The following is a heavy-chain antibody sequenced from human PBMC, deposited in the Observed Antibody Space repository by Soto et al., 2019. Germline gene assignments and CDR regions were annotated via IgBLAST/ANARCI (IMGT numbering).Heavy chain of an antibody. CDR1: GGSIRNYGFY. V-gene: IGHV4-39*01. D-gene: IGHD2-21*01. J-gene: IGHJ6*02. CDR2: ISYSGST. CDR3: ARLAIVVGGGMDV. Sequence: PSETLSLTCTVSGGSIRNYGFYWGWIRQSPGKGLEWIGSISYSGSTYDNPSLKSRVTISIDASKNLFSLNLYSVTATDTAVYFCARLAIVVGGGMDVWGQGTTVTVSS.